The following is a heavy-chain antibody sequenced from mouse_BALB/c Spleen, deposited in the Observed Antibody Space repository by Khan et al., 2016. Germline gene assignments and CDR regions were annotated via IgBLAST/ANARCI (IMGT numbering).Heavy chain of an antibody. CDR3: ARSEGYFDY. J-gene: IGHJ2*01. V-gene: IGHV3-2*02. CDR1: GYSITSDYA. CDR2: ISYSGST. Sequence: EVQLLESGPGLVKPSQSLSLTCTVTGYSITSDYAWNWIRQFPGNKLEWMGYISYSGSTSYNPSLKSRISITRDTSKNQFFLQLNSVTTEDTATYYCARSEGYFDYWGQGTTLTVSS.